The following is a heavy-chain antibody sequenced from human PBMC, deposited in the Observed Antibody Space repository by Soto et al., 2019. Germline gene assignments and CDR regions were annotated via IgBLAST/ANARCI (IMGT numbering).Heavy chain of an antibody. Sequence: ASVKVSCKASGYSFTNNDVSWVRQATGQGLEWMGWMNPGSGDTGYAQKFQGRVTMTRDISIATAYMELSSLRPDDTAIYYCARMATFGSLNWFHPWGQGTLVTVSS. J-gene: IGHJ5*02. D-gene: IGHD3-16*01. CDR1: GYSFTNND. CDR3: ARMATFGSLNWFHP. V-gene: IGHV1-8*01. CDR2: MNPGSGDT.